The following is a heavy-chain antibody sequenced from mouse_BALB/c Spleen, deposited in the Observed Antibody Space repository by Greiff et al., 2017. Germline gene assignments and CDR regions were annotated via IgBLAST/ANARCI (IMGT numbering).Heavy chain of an antibody. Sequence: EVQVVESGGGLVKPGGSLKLSCAASGFTFSSYAMSWVRQSPEKRLEWVAEISSGGSYTYYPDTVTGRFTISRDNAKNTLYLEMSSLRSEDTAMYYCANTYDYDGGFAYWGQGTLVTVSA. CDR2: ISSGGSYT. D-gene: IGHD2-4*01. V-gene: IGHV5-9-4*01. CDR3: ANTYDYDGGFAY. CDR1: GFTFSSYA. J-gene: IGHJ3*01.